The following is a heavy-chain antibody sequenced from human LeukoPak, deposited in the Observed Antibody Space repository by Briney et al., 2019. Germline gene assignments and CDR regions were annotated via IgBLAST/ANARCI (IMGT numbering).Heavy chain of an antibody. J-gene: IGHJ4*02. CDR3: ARELTPSGYYYFDY. V-gene: IGHV4-59*01. Sequence: KPSETLSLTCAVSGGSISSYFWNWIRQPPGKGLEWIGYISYSGSTVYNPSLKSRVTISLDTSKNHFSLKLSSVTAADTAVYYCARELTPSGYYYFDYWGQGTLVTVSS. D-gene: IGHD3-22*01. CDR2: ISYSGST. CDR1: GGSISSYF.